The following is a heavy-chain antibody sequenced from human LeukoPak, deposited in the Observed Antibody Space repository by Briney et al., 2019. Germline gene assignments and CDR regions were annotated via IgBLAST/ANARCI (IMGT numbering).Heavy chain of an antibody. J-gene: IGHJ4*02. CDR2: INHSGST. CDR3: ARVSWSSSSKDY. CDR1: GGSFSGYY. Sequence: SETLSLTCAVYGGSFSGYYWSWIRQPPGKGLEWIGEINHSGSTNYNPSLKSRVTISVDTSKNQFSLKLSSVTAADTAVYYCARVSWSSSSKDYWGQGTLVTVSS. D-gene: IGHD6-6*01. V-gene: IGHV4-34*01.